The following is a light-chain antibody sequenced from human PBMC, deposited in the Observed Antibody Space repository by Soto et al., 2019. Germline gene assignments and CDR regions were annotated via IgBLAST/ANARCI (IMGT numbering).Light chain of an antibody. CDR3: SSYTSSSV. V-gene: IGLV2-14*01. J-gene: IGLJ2*01. CDR2: DVS. Sequence: QSVLTQPASVSGSPGQSITISCTGTSSDVGGYNYVSWYQQHPGTAPKLMIYDVSNRPSGVSNRFSGSKSGNTASLTISGLQAEDEADYYCSSYTSSSVFGGGTKLTVL. CDR1: SSDVGGYNY.